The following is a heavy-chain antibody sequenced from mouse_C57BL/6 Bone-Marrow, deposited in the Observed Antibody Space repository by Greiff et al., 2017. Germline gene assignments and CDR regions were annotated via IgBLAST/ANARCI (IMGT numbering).Heavy chain of an antibody. V-gene: IGHV1-81*01. Sequence: VKLMESGAELARPGASVKLSCKASGYTFTSYGISWVKQSTGQGLEWIGEIYPRSGNTYYNEKFKGKATLTADKSSSTAYMELRSLTSEDSAVYFCARRSSGFLFAYWGQGTLVTVSA. CDR2: IYPRSGNT. CDR3: ARRSSGFLFAY. J-gene: IGHJ3*01. CDR1: GYTFTSYG. D-gene: IGHD3-2*02.